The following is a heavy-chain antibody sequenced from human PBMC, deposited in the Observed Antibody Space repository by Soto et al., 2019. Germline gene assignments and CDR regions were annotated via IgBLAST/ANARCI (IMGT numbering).Heavy chain of an antibody. CDR1: AGSFSHYY. CDR2: IKHSGSS. Sequence: QVQQQPWGAGLLKPSETLSLTCAVNAGSFSHYYWNWIRQSAGKGREWIGKIKHSGSSNYKPSLRSRVSISVDMSKNQVSLRLSSVTAADTAVYYCARGGSSDWQVALDIWGQGTMVTVSS. CDR3: ARGGSSDWQVALDI. D-gene: IGHD6-25*01. J-gene: IGHJ3*02. V-gene: IGHV4-34*01.